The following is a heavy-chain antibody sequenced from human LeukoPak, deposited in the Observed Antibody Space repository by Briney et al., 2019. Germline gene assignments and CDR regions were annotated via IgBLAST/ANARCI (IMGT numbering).Heavy chain of an antibody. CDR1: GGSISSGSYY. Sequence: SETLSLTCTVSGGSISSGSYYWSWIRQPAGKGLEWIGRIYTSGSTNYNPSLKSRVTISVDTSKNQFSLKLSSVTAADTAVYYCARTYYDFWSGYYRPEGWFDPWGQGTLVTVSS. CDR3: ARTYYDFWSGYYRPEGWFDP. D-gene: IGHD3-3*01. CDR2: IYTSGST. V-gene: IGHV4-61*02. J-gene: IGHJ5*02.